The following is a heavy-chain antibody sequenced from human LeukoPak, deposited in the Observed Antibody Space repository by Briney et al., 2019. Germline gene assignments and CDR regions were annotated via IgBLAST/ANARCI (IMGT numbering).Heavy chain of an antibody. CDR3: AKPSYYDSSGYYSYYFDY. V-gene: IGHV3-23*01. CDR2: IRGSGGST. D-gene: IGHD3-22*01. Sequence: PGGSLRLSCAASGFTFSSYAMSWVRQAPGKGLEWVSAIRGSGGSTYYADSVKGRFTISRDNSKNTLYLQMNSLRAEDTAVYYCAKPSYYDSSGYYSYYFDYWGQGTLVTVSS. J-gene: IGHJ4*02. CDR1: GFTFSSYA.